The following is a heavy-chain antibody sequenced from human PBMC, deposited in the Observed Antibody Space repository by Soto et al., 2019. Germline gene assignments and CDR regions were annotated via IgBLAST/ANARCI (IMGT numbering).Heavy chain of an antibody. Sequence: PSETLSLTCTVSGGSISSSSYYWGRIRQPPGKGLEWIGSIYYSGSTYYNPSLKSRVTISVDTSKNRFSLKLSSVTAADTAVYYCARHLAYCGGDCYPYYFDYWGQGTLVTVSS. D-gene: IGHD2-21*02. CDR3: ARHLAYCGGDCYPYYFDY. J-gene: IGHJ4*02. V-gene: IGHV4-39*01. CDR1: GGSISSSSYY. CDR2: IYYSGST.